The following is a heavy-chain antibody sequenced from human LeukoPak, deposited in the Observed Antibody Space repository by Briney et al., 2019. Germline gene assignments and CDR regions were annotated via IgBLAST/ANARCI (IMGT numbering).Heavy chain of an antibody. Sequence: GSLRLSCAASGFTFSTYSMTWVRQGPGNGLEWVSSIYPSGDSTFYADSVKGRFTISRDNSKNTLYLQMSSLRTEDTAIYYCAKDVVPDSGWDLDYWGQGTLVTVSS. CDR3: AKDVVPDSGWDLDY. V-gene: IGHV3-23*01. CDR2: IYPSGDST. D-gene: IGHD6-19*01. CDR1: GFTFSTYS. J-gene: IGHJ4*02.